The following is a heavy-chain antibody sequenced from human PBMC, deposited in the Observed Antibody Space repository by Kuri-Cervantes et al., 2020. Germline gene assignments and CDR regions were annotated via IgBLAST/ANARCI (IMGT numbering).Heavy chain of an antibody. CDR3: ATSGEYGDFDY. V-gene: IGHV3-30-3*01. D-gene: IGHD3-10*01. J-gene: IGHJ4*02. CDR2: ISYDGSNK. Sequence: SCATSGFTFSSYAMHWVRQAPGKGLEWVAIISYDGSNKYYADSVKGRFTISRDNSKNTLYLQMNSLRAEDTAVYYCATSGEYGDFDYWGQGTLVTVSS. CDR1: GFTFSSYA.